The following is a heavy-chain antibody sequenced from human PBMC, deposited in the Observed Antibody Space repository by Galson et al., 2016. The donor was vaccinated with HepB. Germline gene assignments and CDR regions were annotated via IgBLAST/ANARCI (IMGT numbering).Heavy chain of an antibody. CDR3: ARCLRSGTTIWFDP. Sequence: ETLSLTCTVSGASISSNSWTWIRQPAGKGLECLGRIYTSGNTNYKPSLKSRVSMSLDTSKNQFSLSLTSVTAADTAIYYCARCLRSGTTIWFDPWGPGTQVIVSS. D-gene: IGHD1/OR15-1a*01. CDR2: IYTSGNT. CDR1: GASISSNS. J-gene: IGHJ5*02. V-gene: IGHV4-4*07.